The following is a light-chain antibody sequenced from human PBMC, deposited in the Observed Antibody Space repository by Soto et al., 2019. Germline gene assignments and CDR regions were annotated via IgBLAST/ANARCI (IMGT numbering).Light chain of an antibody. CDR2: GAS. CDR3: QQYGSSPPFT. CDR1: QSVSSSY. V-gene: IGKV3-20*01. J-gene: IGKJ3*01. Sequence: IVLTQSPGTLSLTPGERATLSCRASQSVSSSYLAWYQQKPGQAPRLLIYGASIRATGIPDRFSGSGSGTDFTLTISRLEPEDSAVYYCQQYGSSPPFTFGPGTRVDIK.